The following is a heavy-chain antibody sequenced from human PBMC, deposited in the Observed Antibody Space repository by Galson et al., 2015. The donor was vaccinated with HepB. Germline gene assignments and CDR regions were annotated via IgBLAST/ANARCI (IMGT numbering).Heavy chain of an antibody. CDR1: GGSISTPHW. CDR3: ARGPYYDFWTEPHNWFDP. CDR2: IYHSGST. Sequence: LSLTCAVSGGSISTPHWWSWVRQPPGKALEWIGEIYHSGSTSYNPSLKSRVLISVDKSKNQFSLKLTSVTAADTAVYFCARGPYYDFWTEPHNWFDPWGQGTLVTVSS. J-gene: IGHJ5*02. D-gene: IGHD3/OR15-3a*01. V-gene: IGHV4-4*01.